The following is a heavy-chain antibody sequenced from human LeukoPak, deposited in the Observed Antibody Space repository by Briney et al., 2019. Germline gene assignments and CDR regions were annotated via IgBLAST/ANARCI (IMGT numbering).Heavy chain of an antibody. J-gene: IGHJ4*02. D-gene: IGHD3-16*02. Sequence: PSETLSLTCAVYGGSFSGYYWRWIRQPPGKGLEWVGEINHSGSTNYNPSLKSRVTKSVDTSKTQFSLKLSSVTAADTAVYYCARGRGDDYVWGSYRRIYYFDYWGQGTLVTVSS. V-gene: IGHV4-34*01. CDR2: INHSGST. CDR1: GGSFSGYY. CDR3: ARGRGDDYVWGSYRRIYYFDY.